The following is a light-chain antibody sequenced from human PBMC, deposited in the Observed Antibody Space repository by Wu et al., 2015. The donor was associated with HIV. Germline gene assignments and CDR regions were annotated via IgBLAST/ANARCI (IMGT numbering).Light chain of an antibody. CDR3: QQYNNWPWT. J-gene: IGKJ1*01. Sequence: EIVLTQSPGTLSLSPGERATLSCRASQSVSSSYLAWYQQKPGQAPRLLIYGASTRATGIPARFSGSGSGTEFPLTISSMQSEDFAIYYCQQYNNWPWTFGQGTKVEIK. CDR1: QSVSSSY. V-gene: IGKV3-15*01. CDR2: GAS.